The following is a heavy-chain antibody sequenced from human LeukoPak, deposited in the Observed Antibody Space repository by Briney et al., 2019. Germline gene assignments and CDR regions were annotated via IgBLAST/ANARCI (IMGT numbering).Heavy chain of an antibody. J-gene: IGHJ6*02. Sequence: PSETLSLTCTVSGGSISSYYWSWIRQPAGKGLEWIGRIYTSGSTNYDPSLKSRVTMSVDTSKNQFSLKLSSVTAADTAVYYCARWCGGSTSCYPSYSYCYGMDVWGQGTTVTVSS. CDR1: GGSISSYY. V-gene: IGHV4-4*07. CDR2: IYTSGST. D-gene: IGHD2-2*01. CDR3: ARWCGGSTSCYPSYSYCYGMDV.